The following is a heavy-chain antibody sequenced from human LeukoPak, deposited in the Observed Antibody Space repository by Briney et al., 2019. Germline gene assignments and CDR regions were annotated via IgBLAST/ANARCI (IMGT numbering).Heavy chain of an antibody. Sequence: PSETLSLTCAVYGGSFSGYYWSWLRQPPGKGLEWIGSIYYSGSTYYNPSLTSRVTISVDTSKNQFSLKLSSVTAADTAVYYCARGGCSGGSCYFGYYYYYYMDVWGKGTTVTVSS. J-gene: IGHJ6*03. CDR1: GGSFSGYY. D-gene: IGHD2-15*01. CDR3: ARGGCSGGSCYFGYYYYYYMDV. CDR2: IYYSGST. V-gene: IGHV4-34*01.